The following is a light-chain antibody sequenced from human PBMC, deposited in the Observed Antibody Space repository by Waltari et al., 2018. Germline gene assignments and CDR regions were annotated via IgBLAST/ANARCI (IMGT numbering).Light chain of an antibody. J-gene: IGLJ2*01. V-gene: IGLV2-14*03. CDR2: GVK. Sequence: QQRPGKAPKPLIYGVKYRPSGVSKRFSGTKSGNTASLIIAGLQAEDGADYYCSSYITTNTLELFGGGTSPAVL. CDR3: SSYITTNTLEL.